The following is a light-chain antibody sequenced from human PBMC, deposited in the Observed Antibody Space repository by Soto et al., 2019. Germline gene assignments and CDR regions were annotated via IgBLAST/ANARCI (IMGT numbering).Light chain of an antibody. CDR2: KAS. Sequence: DIQMTQSPSTLSGSVGDRVTITGRASQTISSWLAWYQQKPGKAPKLLSYKASTLKSGVPSRFSGSGSGTEFTLTISSLQPDDFATYYCQHYNSYSEAFGQGTKVDIK. CDR1: QTISSW. V-gene: IGKV1-5*03. CDR3: QHYNSYSEA. J-gene: IGKJ1*01.